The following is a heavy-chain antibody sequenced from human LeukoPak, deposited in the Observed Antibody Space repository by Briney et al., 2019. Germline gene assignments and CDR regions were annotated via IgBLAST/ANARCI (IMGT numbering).Heavy chain of an antibody. J-gene: IGHJ6*02. CDR2: ISWNSGSI. D-gene: IGHD6-13*01. CDR1: GFTFDDYA. CDR3: AKALGLYKGWYPKYYYGMDV. Sequence: PGGSLRLSCAASGFTFDDYAMHWVRQAPGKGLEWVSGISWNSGSIGYADSVKGRFTISRDNAKNSLYLQMNSLRAEDTALYYCAKALGLYKGWYPKYYYGMDVWGQGTTVTVSS. V-gene: IGHV3-9*01.